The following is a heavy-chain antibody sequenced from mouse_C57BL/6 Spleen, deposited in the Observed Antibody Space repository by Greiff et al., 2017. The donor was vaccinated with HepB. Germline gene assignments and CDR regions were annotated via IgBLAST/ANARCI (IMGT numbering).Heavy chain of an antibody. D-gene: IGHD1-1*01. CDR2: IYPRDGST. CDR3: ARSEDYYGISYFAY. Sequence: VQLQQSDAELVKPGASVKISCKVSGYTFTDHTIHWMKQRPEQGLEWIGYIYPRDGSTKYNEKFKGKAKLTADKSSSPAYMQLNSLTSEESAVYVCARSEDYYGISYFAYLGQETRFTVAA. J-gene: IGHJ3*01. V-gene: IGHV1-78*01. CDR1: GYTFTDHT.